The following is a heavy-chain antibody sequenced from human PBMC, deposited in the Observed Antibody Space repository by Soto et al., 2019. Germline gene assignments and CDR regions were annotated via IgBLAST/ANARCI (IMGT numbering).Heavy chain of an antibody. V-gene: IGHV4-34*01. J-gene: IGHJ4*02. CDR2: IYHGGSI. CDR1: GGSFSGYD. Sequence: SETLFLTCAVYGGSFSGYDWTWIRQPPGTGLEWIGYIYHGGSINYNPSFKSRVIISVDTSKNQFSVRLSSVTAADTAVYYCARGSYYYDSSGYYHYWGQGTLVTVSS. CDR3: ARGSYYYDSSGYYHY. D-gene: IGHD3-22*01.